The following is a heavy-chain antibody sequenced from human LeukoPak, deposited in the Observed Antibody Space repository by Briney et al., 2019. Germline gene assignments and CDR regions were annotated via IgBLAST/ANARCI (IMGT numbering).Heavy chain of an antibody. CDR1: GFTFSSYA. CDR3: TKANFRATAGTAVDD. V-gene: IGHV3-30*18. D-gene: IGHD6-13*01. J-gene: IGHJ4*02. CDR2: ISYDGSNK. Sequence: PGGSLRLSCAASGFTFSSYAMHWVRQAPGKGLEWVAVISYDGSNKYYADSVKGRFTISRDNSKNMVYLQMNSLRAEDTVVYYCTKANFRATAGTAVDDWGQGTLVTVSS.